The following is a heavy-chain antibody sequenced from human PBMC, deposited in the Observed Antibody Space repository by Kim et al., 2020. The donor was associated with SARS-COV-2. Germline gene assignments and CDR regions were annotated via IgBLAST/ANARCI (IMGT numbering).Heavy chain of an antibody. Sequence: GGSLRLSCAASGFTFSSYAMHWVRQAPGKGLEWVAVISYDGSNKYYADSVKGRFTISRDNSKNTLYLQMNSLRAEDTAVYYCARASGGGYYFPFDYWGQGTLVTVSS. CDR2: ISYDGSNK. D-gene: IGHD3-22*01. CDR1: GFTFSSYA. J-gene: IGHJ4*02. CDR3: ARASGGGYYFPFDY. V-gene: IGHV3-30*04.